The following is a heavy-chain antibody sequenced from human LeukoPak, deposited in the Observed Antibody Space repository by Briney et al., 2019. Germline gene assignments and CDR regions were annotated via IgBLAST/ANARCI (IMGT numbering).Heavy chain of an antibody. CDR3: ASQTYSSGWYYFDY. V-gene: IGHV3-23*01. J-gene: IGHJ4*02. CDR2: ISGSGGST. CDR1: GFTFSSYA. D-gene: IGHD6-19*01. Sequence: PGGSLRLTCAASGFTFSSYAMSWVRQAPGKGLEWVSAISGSGGSTYYADSVKGRFTISRDNSKNTLYLQINSLRAEDTAVYYCASQTYSSGWYYFDYWGQGTLVTVSS.